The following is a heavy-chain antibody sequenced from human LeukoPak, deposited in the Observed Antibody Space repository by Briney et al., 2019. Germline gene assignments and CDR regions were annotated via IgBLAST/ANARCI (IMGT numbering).Heavy chain of an antibody. J-gene: IGHJ4*02. D-gene: IGHD3-10*01. CDR3: AKGGSGIDLDY. CDR2: IIPIFGTA. CDR1: GGTFSSYA. V-gene: IGHV1-69*05. Sequence: SVKVSCKASGGTFSSYAISWVRQAPGQGLEWMGGIIPIFGTANYARKFQGRVTITTDESTSTAYMELSSLRSEDTAVYYCAKGGSGIDLDYWGQGTLVTVSS.